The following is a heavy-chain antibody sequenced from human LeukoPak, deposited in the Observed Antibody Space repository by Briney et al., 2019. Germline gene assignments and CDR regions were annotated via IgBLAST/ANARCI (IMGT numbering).Heavy chain of an antibody. V-gene: IGHV3-21*01. CDR3: ARGGYGDYVMEY. CDR2: ISSSSSYI. Sequence: PGGSLRLSCAVSGFTVSSNYMSWVRQAPGKGLEWVSSISSSSSYIYYADSMKGRFTISRDNAKNSLYLQMDSLRAEDTAVYYCARGGYGDYVMEYWGQGTLVTVSS. CDR1: GFTVSSNY. J-gene: IGHJ4*02. D-gene: IGHD4-17*01.